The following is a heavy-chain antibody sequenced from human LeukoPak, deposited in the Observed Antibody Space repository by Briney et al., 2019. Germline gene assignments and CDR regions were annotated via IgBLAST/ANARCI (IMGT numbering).Heavy chain of an antibody. CDR1: GFTFSSYA. D-gene: IGHD3-9*01. V-gene: IGHV3-30*02. J-gene: IGHJ4*02. CDR3: AKGPLERYFDWLSYFDY. CDR2: IRYDGSNK. Sequence: GGSLRLSCAASGFTFSSYAMSWVRQAPGKGLEWVAFIRYDGSNKYYADSVKGRFTISRDNSKNTLYLQMNGLRAEDTAVYYCAKGPLERYFDWLSYFDYWGQGTLVTVSS.